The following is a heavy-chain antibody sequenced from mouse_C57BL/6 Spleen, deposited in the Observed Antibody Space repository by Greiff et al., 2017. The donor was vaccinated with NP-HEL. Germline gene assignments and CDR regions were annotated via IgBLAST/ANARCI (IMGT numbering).Heavy chain of an antibody. CDR2: IRNKANGYTT. D-gene: IGHD2-3*01. Sequence: EVNVVESGGGLVQPGGSLSLSCAASGFTFTDYYMSWVRQPPGKALEWLGFIRNKANGYTTEYSASVKGRFTISRDNSQSILYLQMNALRAEDSATYYCASHLYDYFDYWGQGTTLTVSS. V-gene: IGHV7-3*01. J-gene: IGHJ2*01. CDR3: ASHLYDYFDY. CDR1: GFTFTDYY.